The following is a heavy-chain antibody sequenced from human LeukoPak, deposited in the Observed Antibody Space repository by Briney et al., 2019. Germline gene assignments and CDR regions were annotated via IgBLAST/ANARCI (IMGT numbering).Heavy chain of an antibody. V-gene: IGHV3-30*02. D-gene: IGHD6-13*01. J-gene: IGHJ4*02. Sequence: GGSLRLSCAASGFTVSSNYMNWVRQAPGKGLEWVAFIRYDGSNKYYADSVKGRFTISRDNSKNTLYLQMNSLRAEDTAVYYCAKDPPNIAAAGTNFDYWGQGTLVTVSS. CDR2: IRYDGSNK. CDR1: GFTVSSNY. CDR3: AKDPPNIAAAGTNFDY.